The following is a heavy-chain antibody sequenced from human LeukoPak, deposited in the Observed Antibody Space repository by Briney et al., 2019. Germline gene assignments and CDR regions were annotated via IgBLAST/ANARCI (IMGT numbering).Heavy chain of an antibody. CDR3: AIGGGTFDY. V-gene: IGHV3-7*01. D-gene: IGHD3-3*01. J-gene: IGHJ4*02. CDR1: GFTFSNYW. CDR2: IKQDGSQT. Sequence: HPGGSLRLSCAASGFTFSNYWMSWVRQAPGKGLEWVANIKQDGSQTYYVDSVKGRFTISRDNADNSLFLQMNSLRAEDTAVYYCAIGGGTFDYWGQGTLVTVSS.